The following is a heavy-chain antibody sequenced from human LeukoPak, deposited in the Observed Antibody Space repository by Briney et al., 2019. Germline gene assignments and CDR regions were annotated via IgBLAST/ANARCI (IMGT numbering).Heavy chain of an antibody. CDR2: IYSGGST. V-gene: IGHV3-53*01. D-gene: IGHD4-17*01. J-gene: IGHJ4*02. CDR1: GFTDRNET. CDR3: ERADDGFAY. Sequence: GGPLRLSCAASGFTDRNETMSWVRHAPGKGGEWVSLIYSGGSTYYADSVKGRFTIYRDSSKNMLYLQMNSLRAEDTAVYYCERADDGFAYWGQGTLVTVSS.